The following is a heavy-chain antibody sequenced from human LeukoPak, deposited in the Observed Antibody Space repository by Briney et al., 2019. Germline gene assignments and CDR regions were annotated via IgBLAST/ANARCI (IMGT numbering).Heavy chain of an antibody. CDR1: GFTFSSYE. Sequence: GGSLRLSCAASGFTFSSYEMNWVRQAPGKGLEWVAYITTSGTNEYYADSVKGRFTISRDNSKNTLYLQMNRLRADDTAVYYCARDRSQEFDPWGQGTLVTVSS. CDR3: ARDRSQEFDP. J-gene: IGHJ5*02. D-gene: IGHD3-10*01. V-gene: IGHV3-48*03. CDR2: ITTSGTNE.